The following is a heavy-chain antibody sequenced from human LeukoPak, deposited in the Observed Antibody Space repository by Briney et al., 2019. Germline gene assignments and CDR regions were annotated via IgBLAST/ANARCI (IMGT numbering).Heavy chain of an antibody. D-gene: IGHD3-22*01. Sequence: PSETLSLTCAVYGGSFSGYYWSWIRQPPGKGLEWIGEINHSGSTNYNPSLKSRVTISVDTSRNQFSLKLSSVTAADTAVYYCARHRGYYYDSSGYYSSGYYFDYWGQGTLVTVSS. CDR3: ARHRGYYYDSSGYYSSGYYFDY. CDR1: GGSFSGYY. CDR2: INHSGST. V-gene: IGHV4-34*01. J-gene: IGHJ4*02.